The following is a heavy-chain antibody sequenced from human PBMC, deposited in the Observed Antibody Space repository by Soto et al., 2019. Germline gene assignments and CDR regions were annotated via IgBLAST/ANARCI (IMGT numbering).Heavy chain of an antibody. CDR1: GVTFSSYA. CDR2: ISGSGGST. CDR3: GATIFGVVITRTPFDY. D-gene: IGHD3-3*01. Sequence: HPGGSLRLSCAASGVTFSSYAMSWVRQAPGKGLEWVSAISGSGGSTYYADSVKGRFTISRDNSKNTLYLQMNSLRAEDTAVYYCGATIFGVVITRTPFDYWGQGTLVTVSS. J-gene: IGHJ4*02. V-gene: IGHV3-23*01.